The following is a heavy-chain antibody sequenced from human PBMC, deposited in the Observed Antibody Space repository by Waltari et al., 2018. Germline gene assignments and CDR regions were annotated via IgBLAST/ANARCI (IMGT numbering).Heavy chain of an antibody. CDR3: ARSHYYDTLGYYDY. Sequence: QVQLVQSGSELKRPGASVTVSCKASGYTFVTYALHWVRQAPGQGLEWMGWIHTNTGKPTYAQGFTGRFVFSMDTSVSTAYLQINSLDAEDTAVYYCARSHYYDTLGYYDYWGQGTLVTVSS. V-gene: IGHV7-4-1*02. CDR2: IHTNTGKP. J-gene: IGHJ4*02. CDR1: GYTFVTYA. D-gene: IGHD3-22*01.